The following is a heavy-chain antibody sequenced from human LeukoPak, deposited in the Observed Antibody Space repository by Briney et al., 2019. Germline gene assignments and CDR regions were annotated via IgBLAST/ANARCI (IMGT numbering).Heavy chain of an antibody. CDR2: ISLDGSNK. CDR3: AKDGVVSWFGPESY. V-gene: IGHV3-30*18. D-gene: IGHD3-10*01. CDR1: GFTFSSYG. J-gene: IGHJ4*02. Sequence: GGSLRLSCAASGFTFSSYGMHWVRQAPGKGLEWVALISLDGSNKDYAESVKGRFTISRDSSKNTLYLQMNSLRAEDTAVYYCAKDGVVSWFGPESYWGQGTLVAVSS.